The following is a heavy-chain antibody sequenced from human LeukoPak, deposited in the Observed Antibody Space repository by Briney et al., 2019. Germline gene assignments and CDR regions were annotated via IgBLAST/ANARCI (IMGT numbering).Heavy chain of an antibody. V-gene: IGHV1-18*01. CDR1: GYTFTSHG. Sequence: GASVKVSCKASGYTFTSHGLSWARQATGQGLEWMGWISIYSGNTNYAQKFQDRISMTTDTSTSTAYMELRSLKADDTAVYYCARDPGGTWGFDYWGQGALVPVSS. CDR2: ISIYSGNT. J-gene: IGHJ4*02. D-gene: IGHD7-27*01. CDR3: ARDPGGTWGFDY.